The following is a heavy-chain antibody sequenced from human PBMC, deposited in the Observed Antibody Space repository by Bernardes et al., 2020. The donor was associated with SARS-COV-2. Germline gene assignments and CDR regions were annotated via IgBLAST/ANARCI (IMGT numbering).Heavy chain of an antibody. V-gene: IGHV3-23*01. CDR2: ISGGGGST. CDR3: AKDRRITIFGVLID. CDR1: GLTFSSYA. Sequence: GGSLRLSCAASGLTFSSYAMSWVRQAPGKGLEWVSGISGGGGSTYYADSVKGRFTISRDNSKNTLYLQMNSLRAEDTAVYFCAKDRRITIFGVLIDWGQGTLVTVSS. J-gene: IGHJ4*02. D-gene: IGHD3-3*01.